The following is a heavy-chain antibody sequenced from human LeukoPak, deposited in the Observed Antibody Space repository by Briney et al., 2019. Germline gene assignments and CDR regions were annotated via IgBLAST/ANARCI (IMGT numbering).Heavy chain of an antibody. J-gene: IGHJ4*02. V-gene: IGHV4-59*01. CDR2: IYHSGGT. CDR3: ARVGTYYRSLDS. D-gene: IGHD3-10*01. Sequence: SETLSLTCTVSGGSINDASWNWIRQPPGQGLEWIGYIYHSGGTNYNPSLKSRVTISLDTSKNQFSLKLSSVTAADTAVYHCARVGTYYRSLDSWGQGTLVTVSS. CDR1: GGSINDAS.